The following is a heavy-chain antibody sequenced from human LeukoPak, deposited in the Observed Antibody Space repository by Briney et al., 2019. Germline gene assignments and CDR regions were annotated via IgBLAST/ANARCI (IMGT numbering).Heavy chain of an antibody. CDR2: TTSDGSTK. Sequence: PGGSLRLSCAASGFTFSTYVIHWVRQAPGKGLEWLAVTTSDGSTKYYADSVKGRFTISRDNSKSTLYLQMNSLRAEDTAVYYCARDLSRSGSYYGYYGMDVWGQGTTVTVSS. D-gene: IGHD1-26*01. CDR1: GFTFSTYV. J-gene: IGHJ6*02. V-gene: IGHV3-30-3*01. CDR3: ARDLSRSGSYYGYYGMDV.